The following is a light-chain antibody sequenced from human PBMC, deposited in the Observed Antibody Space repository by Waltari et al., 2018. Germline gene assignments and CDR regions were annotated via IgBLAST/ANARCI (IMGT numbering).Light chain of an antibody. CDR3: SSYTSSSTWV. CDR1: SSDGCGYNY. CDR2: DVS. V-gene: IGLV2-14*01. J-gene: IGLJ3*02. Sequence: QSALTQPASVSGSPGQSLTISCTGTSSDGCGYNYVSWYQQHPGKAPKLMIYDVSKRPSGVSNRFSGSKSGHTASLTISGLQAEDETDYYCSSYTSSSTWVFGGGTKLTVL.